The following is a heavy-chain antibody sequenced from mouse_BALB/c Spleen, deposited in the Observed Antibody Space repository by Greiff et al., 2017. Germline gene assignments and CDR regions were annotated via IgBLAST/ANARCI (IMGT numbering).Heavy chain of an antibody. Sequence: EVQLVESGGGLVKPGGSLKLSCAASGFTFSSYAMSWVRQSPEKRLEWVAEISSGGSYTYYPDTVTGRFTISRDNAKNTLYLEMSSLRSEDTAMYYCARAHYYGSSYGYWYFDVWGAGTTVTVSS. CDR2: ISSGGSYT. CDR3: ARAHYYGSSYGYWYFDV. J-gene: IGHJ1*01. CDR1: GFTFSSYA. D-gene: IGHD1-1*01. V-gene: IGHV5-9-4*01.